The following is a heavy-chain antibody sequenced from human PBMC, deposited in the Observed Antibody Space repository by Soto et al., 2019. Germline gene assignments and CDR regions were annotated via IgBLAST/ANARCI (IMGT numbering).Heavy chain of an antibody. D-gene: IGHD4-17*01. CDR2: IYYSGST. V-gene: IGHV4-39*01. CDR3: ARHGNTVTTGYYYCMDV. J-gene: IGHJ6*02. Sequence: QLQLQESGPGLVKPSETLSLTCTVSGGSISSSSYYWGWIRQPPGKGLEWIGTIYYSGSTYYNPSLKSRVTISVDTSQHPFSLKLSSVTDTDTAVYYCARHGNTVTTGYYYCMDVWGQGTTVTVSS. CDR1: GGSISSSSYY.